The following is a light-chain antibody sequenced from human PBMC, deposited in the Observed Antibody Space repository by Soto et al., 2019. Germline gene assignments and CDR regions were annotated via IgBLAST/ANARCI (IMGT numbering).Light chain of an antibody. CDR3: QSYDSSLSGPVV. J-gene: IGLJ2*01. CDR2: GSY. Sequence: QSVLTQPPSVSGAPGQRVTITFTGGSSNIGAHYDVHWYQQVPGRAPKLLIYGSYHRSSGVPARFSGSKSGTSASLAITGRQAEDEADYFCQSYDSSLSGPVVFGGGTKLTVL. V-gene: IGLV1-40*01. CDR1: SSNIGAHYD.